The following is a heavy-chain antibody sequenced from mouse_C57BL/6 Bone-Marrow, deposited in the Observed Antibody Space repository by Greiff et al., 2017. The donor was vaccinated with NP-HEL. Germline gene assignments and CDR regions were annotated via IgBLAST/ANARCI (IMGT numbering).Heavy chain of an antibody. CDR1: GYTFTSYG. CDR2: IYPGSGNT. J-gene: IGHJ1*03. CDR3: ARVLYWYFDV. V-gene: IGHV1-81*01. Sequence: VQLQQSGAELARPGASVKLSCKASGYTFTSYGISWVKQRTGQGLEWIGEIYPGSGNTYYNEKFKGKATLTADKSSSTAYMELRSLTSEDSAVYFWARVLYWYFDVGGTGTTVTVSS.